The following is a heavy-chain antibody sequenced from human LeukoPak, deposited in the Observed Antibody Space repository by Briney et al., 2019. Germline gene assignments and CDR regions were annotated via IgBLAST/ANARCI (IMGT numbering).Heavy chain of an antibody. D-gene: IGHD7-27*01. CDR1: GGSISSSSYY. CDR2: IYYSGST. Sequence: PSETLSLTCTVSGGSISSSSYYWGWIRQPPGKGLEWIGSIYYSGSTYYNPSLKSRVTISVDTSKNQFSLKLSSVTAADTAVYYCARRRGWGRSQDFQHWGQGTLVTVSS. V-gene: IGHV4-39*01. J-gene: IGHJ1*01. CDR3: ARRRGWGRSQDFQH.